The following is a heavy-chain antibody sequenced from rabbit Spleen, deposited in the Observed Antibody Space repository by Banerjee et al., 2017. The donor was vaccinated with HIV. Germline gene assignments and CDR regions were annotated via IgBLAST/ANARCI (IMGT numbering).Heavy chain of an antibody. V-gene: IGHV1S40*01. Sequence: QSLEESGGDLVKPGASLTLTCTASGFSFSSSYYMCWVRQTPGKGLECIACFYADSSGSTYYASWAKGRFTCSKTSSTTVTLQMTRLTAADTATYFCARDTSSSFSSYGMDLWGPGTLVTVS. D-gene: IGHD1-1*01. CDR3: ARDTSSSFSSYGMDL. CDR1: GFSFSSSYY. CDR2: FYADSSGST. J-gene: IGHJ6*01.